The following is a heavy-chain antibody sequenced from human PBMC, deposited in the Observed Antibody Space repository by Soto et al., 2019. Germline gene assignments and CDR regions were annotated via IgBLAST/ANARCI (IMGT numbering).Heavy chain of an antibody. V-gene: IGHV3-74*01. CDR1: GFTFSSDW. CDR2: INSDGSST. D-gene: IGHD3-10*01. J-gene: IGHJ4*02. CDR3: ARLYGSGSTRRVRIDY. Sequence: GGSLRLSCAASGFTFSSDWMHWVRQAPGKGLVWVSRINSDGSSTSYADSVKGRFTISRDNAKNTLYLQMNSLRAEDTALYYCARLYGSGSTRRVRIDYWGQGTLVTVSS.